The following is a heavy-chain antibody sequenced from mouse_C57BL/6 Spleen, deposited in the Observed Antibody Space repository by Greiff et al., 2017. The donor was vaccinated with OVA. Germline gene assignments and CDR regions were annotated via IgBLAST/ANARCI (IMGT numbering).Heavy chain of an antibody. Sequence: EVQRVESGGGLVKPGGSLKLSCAASGFTFSSYAMSWVRQTPEKRLKWVATISDGGSYTYYPDNVKGRFTISRDNAKNNLYLQMSHLESEDTAMYYCARDRGDVFDYWGQGTTLTVSS. CDR1: GFTFSSYA. D-gene: IGHD3-1*01. V-gene: IGHV5-4*01. J-gene: IGHJ2*01. CDR3: ARDRGDVFDY. CDR2: ISDGGSYT.